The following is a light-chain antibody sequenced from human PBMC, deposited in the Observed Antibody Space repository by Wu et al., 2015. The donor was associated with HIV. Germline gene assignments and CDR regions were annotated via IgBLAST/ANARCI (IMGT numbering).Light chain of an antibody. CDR1: QGIGSY. Sequence: DIQLTQSPSFLSASIGERVTITCRASQGIGSYLAWYQQKPGKVPKLLIYAASILQSGVPSRFSGSGSGTKFTLTISSLQPDDFATYYCQRLYSYPLWAFGQGTKLDLK. V-gene: IGKV1-9*01. CDR2: AAS. CDR3: QRLYSYPLWA. J-gene: IGKJ2*01.